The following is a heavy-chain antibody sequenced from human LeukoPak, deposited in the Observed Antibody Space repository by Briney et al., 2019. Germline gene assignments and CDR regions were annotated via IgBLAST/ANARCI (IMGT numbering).Heavy chain of an antibody. CDR3: ARDFDGDFWSGYASFDY. CDR1: GGTFSSYA. Sequence: SVKVSCKASGGTFSSYAISWVRQAPGQGLEWMGGIIPIFGTANYAQKFQGRVTMTRDMSTSTVYMELSSLRSEDTAVYYCARDFDGDFWSGYASFDYWGQGTLVTVSS. V-gene: IGHV1-69*05. J-gene: IGHJ4*02. D-gene: IGHD3-3*01. CDR2: IIPIFGTA.